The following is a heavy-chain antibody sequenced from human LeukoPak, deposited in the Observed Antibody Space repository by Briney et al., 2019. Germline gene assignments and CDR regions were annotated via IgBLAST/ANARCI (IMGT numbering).Heavy chain of an antibody. J-gene: IGHJ4*02. Sequence: GESLRISCKGSGYRFISYWIGWVRQMPGKGLEWMAIIYPGDSDTRYSPSFEGQVTISADKSITTAYLQWSSLEASDTAIYYCARLPYSPSYLAPFDYWGQGTLVTVSS. CDR1: GYRFISYW. D-gene: IGHD1-26*01. V-gene: IGHV5-51*01. CDR2: IYPGDSDT. CDR3: ARLPYSPSYLAPFDY.